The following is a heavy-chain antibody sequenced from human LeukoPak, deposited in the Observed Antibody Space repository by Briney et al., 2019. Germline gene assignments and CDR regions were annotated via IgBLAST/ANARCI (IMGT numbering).Heavy chain of an antibody. CDR2: ISAYNGNT. V-gene: IGHV1-18*01. D-gene: IGHD6-13*01. J-gene: IGHJ6*02. CDR3: ARDPHLAQHQLHPLYGMDV. Sequence: GASVKVSCKASGYTFTSYGISWVRQAPGQGLEWMGWISAYNGNTNYAQKLQGRVTMTTDTSTSTAYMELRSLRSDDTAVYYCARDPHLAQHQLHPLYGMDVWGQGTTVTVSS. CDR1: GYTFTSYG.